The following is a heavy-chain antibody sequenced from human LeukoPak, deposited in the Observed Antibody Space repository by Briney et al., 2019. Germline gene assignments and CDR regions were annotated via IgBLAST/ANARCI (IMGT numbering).Heavy chain of an antibody. CDR2: IIPIFGTA. CDR1: GYTLTELS. Sequence: SVKVSCKVSGYTLTELSMHWVRQAPGQGLEWMGGIIPIFGTANYAQKFQGRVTITADESTSTAYMELSSLRSEDTAVYYCAREDREQQAWGQGTMVTVSS. V-gene: IGHV1-69*13. CDR3: AREDREQQA. D-gene: IGHD6-13*01. J-gene: IGHJ3*01.